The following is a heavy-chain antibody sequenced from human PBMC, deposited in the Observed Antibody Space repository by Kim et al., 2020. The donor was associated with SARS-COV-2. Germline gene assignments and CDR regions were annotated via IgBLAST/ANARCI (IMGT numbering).Heavy chain of an antibody. D-gene: IGHD6-6*01. J-gene: IGHJ4*02. CDR3: ARERIAARRVDY. V-gene: IGHV4-39*07. Sequence: YYNPSLKGRVTISVDTSKNQFSLKLSSVTAADTAVYYCARERIAARRVDYWGQGTLVTVSS.